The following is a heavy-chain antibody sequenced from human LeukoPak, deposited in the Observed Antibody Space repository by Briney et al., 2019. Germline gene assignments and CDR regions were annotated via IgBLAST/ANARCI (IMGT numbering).Heavy chain of an antibody. CDR1: GGSFSGYY. J-gene: IGHJ4*02. Sequence: KPSETLSLTCAVYGGSFSGYYWSWIRQPPGKGLEWIGEINHSGSTNYNPSLKSRVTISVDTSKNQCSLKLSSVTAADTAVYYCARDMGYCSGGSCYFDYWGQGTLVTVSS. CDR2: INHSGST. CDR3: ARDMGYCSGGSCYFDY. V-gene: IGHV4-34*01. D-gene: IGHD2-15*01.